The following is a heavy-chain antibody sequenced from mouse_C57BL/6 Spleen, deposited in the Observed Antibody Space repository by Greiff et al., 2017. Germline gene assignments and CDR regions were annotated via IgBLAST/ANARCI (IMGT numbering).Heavy chain of an antibody. CDR1: GYTFTSYG. V-gene: IGHV1-81*01. D-gene: IGHD2-3*01. Sequence: VKLMESGAELARPGASVKLSCKASGYTFTSYGISWVKQRTGQGLEWIGEIYPRSGNTYYNEKFKGKATLTADKSSSTAYMELRSLTSEDSAVYFCAGYDGYYGDYWGQGTTLTVSS. J-gene: IGHJ2*01. CDR2: IYPRSGNT. CDR3: AGYDGYYGDY.